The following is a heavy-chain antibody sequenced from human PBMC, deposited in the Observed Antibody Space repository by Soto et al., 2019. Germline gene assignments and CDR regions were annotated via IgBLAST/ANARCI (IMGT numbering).Heavy chain of an antibody. Sequence: ARRLSCVGTGLNFDDFAMHWVRQAPGKGLEWVSGITWNSRVLAYADSVKGRFTISRDNARNSLYLQMDSLRDEDTALYYCAKGRYDFWSPYYFDSWGQGTLVTVSS. V-gene: IGHV3-9*01. D-gene: IGHD3-3*01. CDR2: ITWNSRVL. CDR1: GLNFDDFA. J-gene: IGHJ4*02. CDR3: AKGRYDFWSPYYFDS.